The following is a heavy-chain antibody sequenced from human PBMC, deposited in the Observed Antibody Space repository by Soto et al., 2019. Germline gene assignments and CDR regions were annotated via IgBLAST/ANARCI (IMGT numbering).Heavy chain of an antibody. J-gene: IGHJ6*02. CDR1: GGSFSGYY. Sequence: PSETLSLTCAVYGGSFSGYYWSWIRQPPGKGLEWIGEINHSGGTNYNPSLKSRVTISVDTSKNQFSLKLSSVTAADTAVYYCASQGFWSGCPYKRRYGMDVWGQGTTVTVSS. D-gene: IGHD3-3*01. CDR3: ASQGFWSGCPYKRRYGMDV. V-gene: IGHV4-34*01. CDR2: INHSGGT.